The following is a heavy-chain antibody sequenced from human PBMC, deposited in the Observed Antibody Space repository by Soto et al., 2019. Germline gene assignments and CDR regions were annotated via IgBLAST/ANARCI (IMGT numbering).Heavy chain of an antibody. V-gene: IGHV1-46*01. CDR1: GYTFTSYY. CDR2: INPSGGST. Sequence: ASVKVSCKASGYTFTSYYMHWVRQAPGQGLEWMGIINPSGGSTSYAQKFQGRVTMTRDTSTSTVYMELSSLRSEDTAVYYCARDALWFEELLSGWFDPWGQGTLVTVSS. CDR3: ARDALWFEELLSGWFDP. J-gene: IGHJ5*02. D-gene: IGHD3-10*01.